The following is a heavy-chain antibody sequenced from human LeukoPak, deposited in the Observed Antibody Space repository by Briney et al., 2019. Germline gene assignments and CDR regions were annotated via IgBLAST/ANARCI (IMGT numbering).Heavy chain of an antibody. J-gene: IGHJ5*02. CDR1: GYTFTGYY. CDR2: INPNSGGT. CDR3: ARPSQSGVRGQNWFGP. V-gene: IGHV1-2*02. D-gene: IGHD3-16*01. Sequence: ASVKVSCKASGYTFTGYYMHWVRQAPGQGLEWMGWINPNSGGTNYAQKFQGRVTMTRDTSISTAYMELSRLRSDDTAVYYCARPSQSGVRGQNWFGPWGQGTLVTVSS.